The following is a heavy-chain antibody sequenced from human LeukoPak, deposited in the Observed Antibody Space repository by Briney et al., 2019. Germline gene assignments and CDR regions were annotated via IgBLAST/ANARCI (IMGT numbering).Heavy chain of an antibody. CDR1: GFTFSGSA. D-gene: IGHD3-3*01. V-gene: IGHV3-73*01. CDR3: TRRTKDTIFGVAPFDY. CDR2: IRSKANSYAT. J-gene: IGHJ4*02. Sequence: GGPLKLSCAASGFTFSGSAMHWVRQASGKGLEWVGRIRSKANSYATAYAASVKGRFTISRDDSKNTAYLQMNSLKTEDTAVYYCTRRTKDTIFGVAPFDYWGQGTLVTVSS.